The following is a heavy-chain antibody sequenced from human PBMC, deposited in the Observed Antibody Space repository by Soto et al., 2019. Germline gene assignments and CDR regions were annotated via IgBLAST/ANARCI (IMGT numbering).Heavy chain of an antibody. V-gene: IGHV1-18*04. J-gene: IGHJ6*02. Sequence: VSVKVSCKPSRCSFSSYGISWVRQAPGQGLEWVGWISAYNGNTNYVEKFQGRVAMTTATSTSTAYMEVRSLRTDDTAVYYCTRDRPITGSLRDTALMAVWGQ. CDR3: TRDRPITGSLRDTALMAV. CDR1: RCSFSSYG. D-gene: IGHD1-20*01. CDR2: ISAYNGNT.